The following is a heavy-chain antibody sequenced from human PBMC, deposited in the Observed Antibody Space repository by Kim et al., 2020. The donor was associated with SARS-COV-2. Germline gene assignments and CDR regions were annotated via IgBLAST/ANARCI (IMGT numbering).Heavy chain of an antibody. CDR3: ARDGDTAMDPGPLDY. Sequence: SETLSLTCTVSGGSISSGGYYWSWIRQHPGKGLEWIGYIYYSGSTYYNPSLKSRVTISVDTSKNQFSLKLSSVTAADTAVYYCARDGDTAMDPGPLDYWGQGTLVTVSS. D-gene: IGHD5-18*01. CDR2: IYYSGST. J-gene: IGHJ4*02. CDR1: GGSISSGGYY. V-gene: IGHV4-31*03.